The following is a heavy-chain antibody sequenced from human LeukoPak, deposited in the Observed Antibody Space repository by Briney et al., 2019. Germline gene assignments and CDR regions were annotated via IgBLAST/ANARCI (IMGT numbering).Heavy chain of an antibody. CDR3: ARVPGPGSIFDP. Sequence: SETLSLTCTVSGGSITSYYWTWIRQPPGKGLEWIGSIYYSGSTNYNPSLKSRVTISVDTSKNQFSLKLSSVTAEDTAIYYCARVPGPGSIFDPWGQGTLVTVSS. V-gene: IGHV4-59*01. CDR2: IYYSGST. J-gene: IGHJ5*02. CDR1: GGSITSYY. D-gene: IGHD3-10*01.